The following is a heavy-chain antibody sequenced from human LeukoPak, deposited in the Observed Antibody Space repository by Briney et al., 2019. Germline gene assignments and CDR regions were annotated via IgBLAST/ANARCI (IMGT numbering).Heavy chain of an antibody. CDR3: ARFNLGNGYVRGSYRPDDY. D-gene: IGHD3-16*02. V-gene: IGHV1-8*01. J-gene: IGHJ4*02. CDR1: GYTFTSYG. Sequence: ASVKVSCKASGYTFTSYGINWVRQATGQGLEWVGWMNPNSGNTGYAQKFQGRVTMTRNTSISTAYMELSSLRSEDTAVYYCARFNLGNGYVRGSYRPDDYWGQGTLVTVSS. CDR2: MNPNSGNT.